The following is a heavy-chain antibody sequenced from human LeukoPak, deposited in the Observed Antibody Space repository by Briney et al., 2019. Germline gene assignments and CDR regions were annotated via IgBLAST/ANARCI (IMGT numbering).Heavy chain of an antibody. V-gene: IGHV4-34*01. J-gene: IGHJ6*03. D-gene: IGHD2-15*01. CDR2: INHSGST. CDR3: ARAPDRYCSGGTCYASHYYYMDV. CDR1: GGSFSGYY. Sequence: SETLSLTCAVYGGSFSGYYWSWIRQPPGKGLEWIGEINHSGSTNYNPSLKSRVTISVDTSKNQFSLKLSSVTAADTAVYYCARAPDRYCSGGTCYASHYYYMDVWGKGTTVTVSS.